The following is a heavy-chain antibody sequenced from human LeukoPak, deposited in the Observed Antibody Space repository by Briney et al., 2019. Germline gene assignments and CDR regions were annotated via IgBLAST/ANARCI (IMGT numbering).Heavy chain of an antibody. CDR2: IYTSGST. CDR3: ARESAGSRKDY. J-gene: IGHJ4*02. Sequence: KPSETLSLTCTVSGGSISSSSYYWGWIRQPPGKGLEWIGRIYTSGSTNYNPSLKSRVTMSVDTSKNQFSLKLSSVTAADTAVYYCARESAGSRKDYWGQGTLVTVSS. D-gene: IGHD1-14*01. V-gene: IGHV4-39*07. CDR1: GGSISSSSYY.